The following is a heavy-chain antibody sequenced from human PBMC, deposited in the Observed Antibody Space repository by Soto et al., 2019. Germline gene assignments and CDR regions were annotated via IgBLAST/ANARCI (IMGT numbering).Heavy chain of an antibody. Sequence: PGESLKISCKGSGYSFTSYWISWVRQMPGKGLEWMGRIDPSDSYTNYSPSFQGHVTISADKSISTAYLQWSSLKASDTAMYYCARHPVVTAIHSYYYYGMDVWGQGTTVTVSS. D-gene: IGHD2-21*02. CDR3: ARHPVVTAIHSYYYYGMDV. CDR2: IDPSDSYT. CDR1: GYSFTSYW. V-gene: IGHV5-10-1*01. J-gene: IGHJ6*02.